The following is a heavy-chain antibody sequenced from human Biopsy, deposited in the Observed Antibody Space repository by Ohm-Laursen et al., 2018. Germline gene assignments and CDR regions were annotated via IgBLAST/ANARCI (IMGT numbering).Heavy chain of an antibody. V-gene: IGHV4-31*11. CDR3: VREPKTGTAEAWYFDL. Sequence: PSDTLSLTWGVSVASVKTSGYFWAWIRQRPGKGLEWIGYISYNERTHYNPSLTSRLAISFDTSNNRISLQLRSVSVADTAVYYCVREPKTGTAEAWYFDLWGRGSPVTVPS. J-gene: IGHJ2*01. D-gene: IGHD3-9*01. CDR2: ISYNERT. CDR1: VASVKTSGYF.